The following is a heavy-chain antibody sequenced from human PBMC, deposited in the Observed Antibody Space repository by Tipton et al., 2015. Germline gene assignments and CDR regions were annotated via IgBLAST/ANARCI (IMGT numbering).Heavy chain of an antibody. V-gene: IGHV4-39*01. J-gene: IGHJ5*02. CDR1: GGTISSSSYY. D-gene: IGHD6-13*01. CDR2: IYYTGNT. Sequence: GLVKPSETLSLTCSVSGGTISSSSYYWGWIRQPPGKGLEWIGSIYYTGNTYYNPALKSRVTISLDTSKEEFSLKLSSVTAADTAVYYCARHIAAAARDWFDPWGQGTLVTVSS. CDR3: ARHIAAAARDWFDP.